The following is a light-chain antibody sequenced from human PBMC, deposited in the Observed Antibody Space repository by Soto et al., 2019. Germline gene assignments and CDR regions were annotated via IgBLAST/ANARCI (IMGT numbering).Light chain of an antibody. CDR2: GAS. Sequence: VMTKSPATLSVSQGEGVTLSCRASQSVFRNLAWYQQKPGQAPRLLITGASSRATGIPDRISGSGSGTDFTLTISRLEPEDFAVYYCQQYGSSPITFGQGTLLEI. V-gene: IGKV3-20*01. J-gene: IGKJ5*01. CDR1: QSVFRN. CDR3: QQYGSSPIT.